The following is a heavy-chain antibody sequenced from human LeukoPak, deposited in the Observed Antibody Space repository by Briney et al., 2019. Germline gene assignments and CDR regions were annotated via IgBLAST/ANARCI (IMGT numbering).Heavy chain of an antibody. Sequence: GASVKVSCKASGYTFTSYGISWVRQAPGQGLEWMGWISAYNGNTNYAQKLQGRVTMTTDTSTSTAYMELRSLRSDDTAVYYCARARLAIVVDEIDYWGQGTLVTVSS. CDR2: ISAYNGNT. D-gene: IGHD3-22*01. V-gene: IGHV1-18*01. CDR3: ARARLAIVVDEIDY. CDR1: GYTFTSYG. J-gene: IGHJ4*02.